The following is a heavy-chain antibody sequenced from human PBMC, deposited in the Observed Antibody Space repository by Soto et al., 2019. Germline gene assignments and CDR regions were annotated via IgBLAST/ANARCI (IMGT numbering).Heavy chain of an antibody. CDR3: ARGRGIVATINRSLLFDY. J-gene: IGHJ4*02. CDR2: IYYSGST. V-gene: IGHV4-31*03. CDR1: GGSISSGGYY. D-gene: IGHD5-12*01. Sequence: QVQLQESGPGLVKPSQTLYLTCTVSGGSISSGGYYWSWIRQHPGKGLEWIGYIYYSGSTYYNPSLKSRVTISVDTSKNQFSLKLSSVTAADTAVYYCARGRGIVATINRSLLFDYWGQGTLVTVSS.